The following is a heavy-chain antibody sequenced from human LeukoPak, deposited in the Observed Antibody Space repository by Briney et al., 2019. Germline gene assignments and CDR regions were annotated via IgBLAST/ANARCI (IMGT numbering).Heavy chain of an antibody. CDR1: GDSIFSDYI. CDR2: IHHTGST. V-gene: IGHV4-38-2*01. Sequence: SDTLSLTCSVSGDSIFSDYIWCWIRQPPRKRLEWIGSIHHTGSTIYKPYFKGRVTMTIDTSNKPSSMKLSSLTAEDTAVYYCARGGAVTQWPSCIDAWGKGTLVTVSS. D-gene: IGHD2-2*01. J-gene: IGHJ5*02. CDR3: ARGGAVTQWPSCIDA.